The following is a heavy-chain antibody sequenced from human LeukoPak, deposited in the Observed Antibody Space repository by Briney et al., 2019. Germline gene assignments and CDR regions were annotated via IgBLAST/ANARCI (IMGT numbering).Heavy chain of an antibody. CDR2: IFTSGST. CDR3: ARQITIFGVVPRFDP. V-gene: IGHV4-61*09. Sequence: MASQTLSLTCTVSGGSISSGNYFWSWIRQPAGKGLEWIGHIFTSGSTNYNPSLKSRVTMSVDTSKNQFSLKLNSVTAADTAVYYCARQITIFGVVPRFDPWGQGTLVTVSS. J-gene: IGHJ5*02. CDR1: GGSISSGNYF. D-gene: IGHD3-3*01.